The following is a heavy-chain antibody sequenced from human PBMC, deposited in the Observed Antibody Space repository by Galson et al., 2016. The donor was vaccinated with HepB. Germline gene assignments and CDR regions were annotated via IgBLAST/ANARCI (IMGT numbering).Heavy chain of an antibody. V-gene: IGHV3-21*01. CDR3: ARMATSGPHFDY. CDR1: GFTFSSYS. Sequence: SLRLSCAASGFTFSSYSFNWVRQAPGKGLEWVSSISTTGTYIYYADSVRGRFTISRDPAPNSLSLQMKSLRAADTAVYYCARMATSGPHFDYWGQGTLVTVSS. J-gene: IGHJ4*02. D-gene: IGHD5-24*01. CDR2: ISTTGTYI.